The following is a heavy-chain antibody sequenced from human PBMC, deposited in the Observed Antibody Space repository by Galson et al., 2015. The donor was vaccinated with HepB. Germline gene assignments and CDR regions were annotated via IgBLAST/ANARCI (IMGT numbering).Heavy chain of an antibody. D-gene: IGHD1-26*01. CDR3: ARRGGGWFDS. CDR1: GDTFTSYA. CDR2: IIPIFGTA. V-gene: IGHV1-69*13. Sequence: SVKVSCKASGDTFTSYAISWVRQAPGQGLEWMGGIIPIFGTANYAQKFQGRVTITADESTSTAYMELSSLRSEDTAVYYCARRGGGWFDSWGQGTLVTVSS. J-gene: IGHJ5*01.